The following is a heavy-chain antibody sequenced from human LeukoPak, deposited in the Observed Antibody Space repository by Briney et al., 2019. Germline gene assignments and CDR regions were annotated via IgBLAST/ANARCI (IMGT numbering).Heavy chain of an antibody. CDR3: ASQISGSYLPRFDY. V-gene: IGHV4-59*01. J-gene: IGHJ4*02. CDR2: IYYSGST. Sequence: PSETLSLTCTVPDSPIRIYYWSWFRQPPGKGLEWIGYIYYSGSTNYNPSLKSRVTISVDTSKNQFSLKLSSLTVTAAVVHYCASQISGSYLPRFDYWGQGTLVTVSS. D-gene: IGHD1-26*01. CDR1: DSPIRIYY.